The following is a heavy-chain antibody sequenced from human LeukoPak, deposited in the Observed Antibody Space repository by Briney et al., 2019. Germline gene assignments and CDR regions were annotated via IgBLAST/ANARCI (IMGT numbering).Heavy chain of an antibody. J-gene: IGHJ3*02. CDR3: ARDYPPLNCGGDCWSLSDAFDI. CDR1: GYTFTSYT. D-gene: IGHD2-21*02. V-gene: IGHV1-3*04. CDR2: INTGNGNT. Sequence: ASVKVSCKASGYTFTSYTMHWVRQAPGQRLEWMGWINTGNGNTKYSQEFQGRVTITRDTSASTAYMELRSLRSDDTAVYYCARDYPPLNCGGDCWSLSDAFDIWGQGTMVTVSS.